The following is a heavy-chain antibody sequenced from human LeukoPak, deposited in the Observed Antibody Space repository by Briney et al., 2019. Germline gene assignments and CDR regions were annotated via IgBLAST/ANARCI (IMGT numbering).Heavy chain of an antibody. CDR2: ISGSGGST. J-gene: IGHJ4*02. CDR1: GFTFSSYA. D-gene: IGHD3-10*01. CDR3: AAFMVRGVIVEDY. V-gene: IGHV3-23*01. Sequence: GGALRISFAAPGFTFSSYALSWGRQAPGKGLEGVSAISGSGGSTYYADSVKGRFTISRDNSKNTLYLQMNSLRAEDTAVYYCAAFMVRGVIVEDYWGQGTLVTVSS.